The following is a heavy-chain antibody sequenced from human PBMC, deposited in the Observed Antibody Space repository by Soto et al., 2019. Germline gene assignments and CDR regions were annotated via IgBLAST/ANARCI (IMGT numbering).Heavy chain of an antibody. J-gene: IGHJ4*02. CDR3: ARGSLYSSGWQNFDY. V-gene: IGHV5-10-1*01. CDR1: GYSFTSYW. CDR2: IDPSDSYT. Sequence: PGESLKISCKGSGYSFTSYWISWVRQMPGKGLEWMGRIDPSDSYTNYSPSFQGHVTISADKSISTAYPQWSSLKASDTAMYYCARGSLYSSGWQNFDYWGQGTLVTVSS. D-gene: IGHD6-19*01.